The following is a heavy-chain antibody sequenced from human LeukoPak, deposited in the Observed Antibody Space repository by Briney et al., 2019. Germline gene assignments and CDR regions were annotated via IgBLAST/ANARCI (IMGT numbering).Heavy chain of an antibody. CDR1: GFTFSSYA. CDR2: IYSGGGT. J-gene: IGHJ4*02. V-gene: IGHV3-53*01. CDR3: AREGSGTYLNY. Sequence: GGSLRLSCAASGFTFSSYAMSWVRQAPGKGLEWVSVIYSGGGTYYADSVKGRFTISRDNSKNTAYLQMNSLRGDDTAVYYYAREGSGTYLNYWGQGTLVTVSS. D-gene: IGHD1-26*01.